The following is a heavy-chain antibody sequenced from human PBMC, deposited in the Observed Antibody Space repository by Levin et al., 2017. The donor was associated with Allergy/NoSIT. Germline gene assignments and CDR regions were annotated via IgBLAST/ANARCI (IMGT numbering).Heavy chain of an antibody. CDR3: ARPGHCSGGICYNGDAFDI. CDR1: GFSVSSNY. D-gene: IGHD2-15*01. CDR2: IYSSGST. Sequence: PAGGSLRLSCAASGFSVSSNYMTWVRQAPGKGLEWVSVIYSSGSTYYADSVKGRFTISRDNSKNTLYLQMTSLRAEDTAVYYCARPGHCSGGICYNGDAFDIWGQGTMVTVSS. V-gene: IGHV3-53*01. J-gene: IGHJ3*02.